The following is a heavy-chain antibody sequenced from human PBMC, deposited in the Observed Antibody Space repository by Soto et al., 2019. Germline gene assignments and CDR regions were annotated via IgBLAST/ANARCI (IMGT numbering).Heavy chain of an antibody. Sequence: SETLSLTCTVSGGSISSYYWSWIRQPPGKGLEWIGYIYYSGSTNYNPSLKSRVTISVDTSKNQFSLKLSSVTAADTAVYYCAREELYYGMEVWGQGNTVHVS. J-gene: IGHJ6*02. CDR2: IYYSGST. D-gene: IGHD1-26*01. CDR3: AREELYYGMEV. CDR1: GGSISSYY. V-gene: IGHV4-59*01.